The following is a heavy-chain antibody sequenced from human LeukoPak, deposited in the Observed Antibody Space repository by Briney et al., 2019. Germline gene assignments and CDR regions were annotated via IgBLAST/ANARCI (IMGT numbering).Heavy chain of an antibody. CDR3: ARGGGGNFDY. D-gene: IGHD1-1*01. CDR2: INNEGSDT. J-gene: IGHJ4*02. CDR1: GFTFSSYW. Sequence: GGSLRLSCAASGFTFSSYWMHWVRQAPGKGLVWVSRINNEGSDTIYADSVKGRVTISRDNAKNTLYRQINSLRAEDTAVYYCARGGGGNFDYWGEGTLVTVSS. V-gene: IGHV3-74*01.